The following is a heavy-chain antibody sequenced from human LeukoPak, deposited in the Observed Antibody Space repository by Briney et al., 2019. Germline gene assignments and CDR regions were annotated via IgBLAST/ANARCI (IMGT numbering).Heavy chain of an antibody. CDR2: IYSGGST. Sequence: PGGSLRLSCAASGFTVSSNYMSWVRQAPGKGLEWVSVIYSGGSTYYADSVKGRFTISRDNSKNTLYLQMNSLRAEDTAVYYCARDIRGWYSGTPERYYYYYYMDVWGKGTTVTISS. V-gene: IGHV3-66*01. J-gene: IGHJ6*03. CDR1: GFTVSSNY. D-gene: IGHD6-19*01. CDR3: ARDIRGWYSGTPERYYYYYYMDV.